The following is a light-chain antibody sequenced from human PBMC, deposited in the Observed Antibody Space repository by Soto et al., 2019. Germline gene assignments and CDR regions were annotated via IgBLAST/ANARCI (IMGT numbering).Light chain of an antibody. CDR3: QQRSNWPFT. Sequence: EIVLTQPPTTLSFSLGERATLSCRASQTVSKYLAWYQQKPGQAPRLLIYDTSNRATGIPARFSGSGSGTDFTLTISGLQPEDFAVYYCQQRSNWPFTFGPGTTVDFK. CDR2: DTS. J-gene: IGKJ3*01. CDR1: QTVSKY. V-gene: IGKV3-11*01.